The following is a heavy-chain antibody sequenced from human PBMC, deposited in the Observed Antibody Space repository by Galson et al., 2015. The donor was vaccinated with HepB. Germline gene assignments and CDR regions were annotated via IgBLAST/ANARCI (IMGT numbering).Heavy chain of an antibody. Sequence: SVKVSCKASGGTFSSYAISWVRQAPGQGLEWMGRIIPILGIANYAQKFQGRVTITADKSTSTAYMELSSLRSEDTAVYYCARQGGDDYGDHDAFDIWGQGTMVTVSS. D-gene: IGHD4-17*01. CDR2: IIPILGIA. CDR1: GGTFSSYA. CDR3: ARQGGDDYGDHDAFDI. V-gene: IGHV1-69*04. J-gene: IGHJ3*02.